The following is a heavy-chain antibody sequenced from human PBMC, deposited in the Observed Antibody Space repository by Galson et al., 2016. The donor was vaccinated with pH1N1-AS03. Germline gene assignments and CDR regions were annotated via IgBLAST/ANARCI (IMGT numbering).Heavy chain of an antibody. D-gene: IGHD3-10*01. CDR3: ARGLKSMTRGVIDNYYGMGV. V-gene: IGHV1-2*02. CDR1: GYIFSDYY. CDR2: ININDGVT. Sequence: SVKVSCKASGYIFSDYYMHWVRQAPGQGLEWMAWININDGVTNYAQKFHGRVTMSRDTSISTAYMEPSRMGSDDTAVYYCARGLKSMTRGVIDNYYGMGVWGRGTTVTVSS. J-gene: IGHJ6*02.